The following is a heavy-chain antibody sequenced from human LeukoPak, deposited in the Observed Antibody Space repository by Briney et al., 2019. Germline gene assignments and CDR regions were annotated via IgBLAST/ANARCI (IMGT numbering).Heavy chain of an antibody. J-gene: IGHJ2*01. CDR2: ISDSGGST. D-gene: IGHD1-1*01. CDR3: AEWNSVYWYFDL. V-gene: IGHV3-23*01. Sequence: PGGSLRLSCAASGFTFSKYAMSWVRQVPEKGLEWVSGISDSGGSTYYADSVKGRFTISRDNSKNTLHLQMNSLRAEDTALYYCAEWNSVYWYFDLWGRGTLVTVSS. CDR1: GFTFSKYA.